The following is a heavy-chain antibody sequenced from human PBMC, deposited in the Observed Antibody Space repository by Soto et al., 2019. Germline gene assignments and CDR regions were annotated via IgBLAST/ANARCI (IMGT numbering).Heavy chain of an antibody. CDR3: AKESVGPDWYFDL. Sequence: GGSLRLSCAASGFTFSGSAIHWVRQASGKGLEWVARVAGKNENHVTTYAASVQGRFSLYRDDSTNMAYLLMNSLKTEDTAVYNCAKESVGPDWYFDLWGRGTLVTVSS. CDR1: GFTFSGSA. J-gene: IGHJ2*01. V-gene: IGHV3-73*01. CDR2: VAGKNENHVT.